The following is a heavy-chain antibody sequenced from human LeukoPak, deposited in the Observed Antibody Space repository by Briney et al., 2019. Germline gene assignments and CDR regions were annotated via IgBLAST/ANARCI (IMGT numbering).Heavy chain of an antibody. CDR2: IYCSGST. CDR1: GGSIRSDY. Sequence: SETLSLTCTVSGGSIRSDYWCCIWDPPGKGVGWVGHIYCSGSTNYHPSLKSPVTISVDTSKNQSFLKLSSVTAADTAVYYCARTAPGHAFDIWGQGTMVTVSS. J-gene: IGHJ3*02. D-gene: IGHD5-18*01. CDR3: ARTAPGHAFDI. V-gene: IGHV4-59*01.